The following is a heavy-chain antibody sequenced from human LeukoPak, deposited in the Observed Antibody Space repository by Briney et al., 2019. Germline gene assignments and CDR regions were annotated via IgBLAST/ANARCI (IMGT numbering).Heavy chain of an antibody. CDR1: GGSISGYY. CDR2: IYDEGNT. D-gene: IGHD1-26*01. V-gene: IGHV4-59*08. J-gene: IGHJ3*02. Sequence: SETLSLTCTVSGGSISGYYWSWVRQSSGKGLEWIANIYDEGNTKKNPSLKSRVTISRDMSRNQVSLKLTSVTAADTAIYYCARHIGAWAFDIWGQGTMVTVSS. CDR3: ARHIGAWAFDI.